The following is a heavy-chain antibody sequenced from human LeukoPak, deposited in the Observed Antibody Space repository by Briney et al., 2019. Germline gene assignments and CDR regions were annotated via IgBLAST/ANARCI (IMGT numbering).Heavy chain of an antibody. Sequence: PGGSLRRSCEASGFTLSSYWMGWVRRAPGEGLEWVANIKQDGGGEYYVDSVKGRFTISRDNAKNSVYLQMSSLRGEDTALYFCARGRFTTGWYPDYFDLWGQGTLVTVSS. D-gene: IGHD6-19*01. CDR1: GFTLSSYW. CDR3: ARGRFTTGWYPDYFDL. J-gene: IGHJ4*02. CDR2: IKQDGGGE. V-gene: IGHV3-7*01.